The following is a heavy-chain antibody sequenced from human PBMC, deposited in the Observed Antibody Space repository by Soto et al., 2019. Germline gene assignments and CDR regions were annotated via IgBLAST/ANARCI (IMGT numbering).Heavy chain of an antibody. J-gene: IGHJ3*02. D-gene: IGHD2-15*01. CDR1: GFTFSSYA. V-gene: IGHV3-23*01. CDR3: AKDLMGDIVVVVAATRDAFDI. Sequence: GGSLRLSCAASGFTFSSYAMSWVRQAPGKGLEWVSAISGSGGSTYYADSVKGRFTISRDNSKNTLYLQMNSLRAEDTAVYYCAKDLMGDIVVVVAATRDAFDIWGQGTMVTVSS. CDR2: ISGSGGST.